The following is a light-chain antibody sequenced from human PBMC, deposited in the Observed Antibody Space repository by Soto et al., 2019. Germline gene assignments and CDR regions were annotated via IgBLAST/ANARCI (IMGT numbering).Light chain of an antibody. CDR1: QSVSSN. CDR2: GAS. J-gene: IGKJ5*01. V-gene: IGKV3-15*01. Sequence: EIVMTQSPATLSLSPGERATPSCRASQSVSSNLAWYQQKPGQAPRLLIYGASTRATGIPARFSGSGSGTEFTLTISSLQSEDFAVYYCQQYNNWPRDTFGQGTRLEIK. CDR3: QQYNNWPRDT.